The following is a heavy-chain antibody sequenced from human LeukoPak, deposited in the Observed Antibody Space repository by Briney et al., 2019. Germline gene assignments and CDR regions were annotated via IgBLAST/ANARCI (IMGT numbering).Heavy chain of an antibody. D-gene: IGHD5-18*01. J-gene: IGHJ4*02. CDR1: GFTFSSYS. Sequence: GGSLRLSCAASGFTFSSYSMNWVRQAPGKGLEWVSYISSISSTIYYADSVKGRFTISRDNAKNSLYLQMNSPRAEDTAVYYCARDDGYSYGEFDYRGQGTLVTVSS. CDR2: ISSISSTI. CDR3: ARDDGYSYGEFDY. V-gene: IGHV3-48*01.